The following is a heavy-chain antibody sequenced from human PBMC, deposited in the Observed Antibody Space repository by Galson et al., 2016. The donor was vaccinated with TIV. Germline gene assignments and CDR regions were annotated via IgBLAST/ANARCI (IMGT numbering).Heavy chain of an antibody. D-gene: IGHD1-1*01. CDR1: GFTFDHYA. CDR2: ITWDGDST. Sequence: SLRLSCAASGFTFDHYAMHWVRQPPGKGLEWVSLITWDGDSTYFADSVQGRFTISRDNTRSSLYLQMDSLRTKDTALYFCAKDYMWKENYYYMHVWGKGTTVTVSS. V-gene: IGHV3-43*01. J-gene: IGHJ6*03. CDR3: AKDYMWKENYYYMHV.